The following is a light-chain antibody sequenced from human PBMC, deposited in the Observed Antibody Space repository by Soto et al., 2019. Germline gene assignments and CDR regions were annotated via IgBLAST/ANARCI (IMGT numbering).Light chain of an antibody. CDR1: NSDVGDYNF. V-gene: IGLV2-11*01. Sequence: QSALTQPRSVSGSPGQAVTISCTETNSDVGDYNFVSWYQHHPGKAPKLMIYDVTKRPSGVPDRFPGSKSGNTASLTISGLQAEDEADYYCCSYAGSFHQFGGGTKLTVL. J-gene: IGLJ3*02. CDR2: DVT. CDR3: CSYAGSFHQ.